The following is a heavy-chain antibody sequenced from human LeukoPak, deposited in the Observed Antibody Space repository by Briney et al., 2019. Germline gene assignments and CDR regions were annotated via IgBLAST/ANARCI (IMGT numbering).Heavy chain of an antibody. CDR1: GGSISRDTYY. CDR3: ARGVGYDDTLGPYYGFFDY. V-gene: IGHV4-39*07. J-gene: IGHJ4*02. CDR2: IYYSGST. Sequence: SETLSLTCTVSGGSISRDTYYWGWIRQPPGKGLEWIGNIYYSGSTYYNPSLKSRVTLSVDTSKNELSLQLSSVTAADTAVYFCARGVGYDDTLGPYYGFFDYWGQGTLVAVSS. D-gene: IGHD3-10*01.